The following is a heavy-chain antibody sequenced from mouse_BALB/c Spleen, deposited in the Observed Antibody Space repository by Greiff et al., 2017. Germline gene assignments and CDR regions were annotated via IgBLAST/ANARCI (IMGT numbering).Heavy chain of an antibody. D-gene: IGHD2-14*01. Sequence: EVQLVESGAELVKPGASVKLSCTASGFNIKDTYMHWVKQRPEQGLEWIGRIDPANGNTNYDPKFQGKATLTADTSSNTAYLQLSSLTSEDTSVYYCARKYDVSMDYWGQGTSVTVSA. CDR2: IDPANGNT. CDR3: ARKYDVSMDY. J-gene: IGHJ4*01. CDR1: GFNIKDTY. V-gene: IGHV14-3*02.